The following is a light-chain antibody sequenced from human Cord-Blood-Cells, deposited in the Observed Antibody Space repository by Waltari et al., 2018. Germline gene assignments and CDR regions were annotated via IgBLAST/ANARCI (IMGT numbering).Light chain of an antibody. CDR1: SSDVGSYNL. J-gene: IGLJ1*01. V-gene: IGLV2-23*02. Sequence: QSALTQPASVSGSPGQSITISCTGTSSDVGSYNLVSWYQQHPVKAPKLMIYELSKRHSGDSHRFSGSKSGKAAALTISGLQAEEEADYYICSHAGSSTFVYGTGTKVTVL. CDR2: ELS. CDR3: CSHAGSSTFV.